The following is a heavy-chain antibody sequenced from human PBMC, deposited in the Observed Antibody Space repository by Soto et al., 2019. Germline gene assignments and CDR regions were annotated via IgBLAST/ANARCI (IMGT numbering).Heavy chain of an antibody. J-gene: IGHJ5*02. V-gene: IGHV4-34*01. CDR1: GGSFSGYY. Sequence: QVQLQQWGAGLLKPSETRSLTCAVYGGSFSGYYWSWIRQPPGKGLEWIGEINHSGSTNYNPSLKSRVTISVDTSKNQFSLKLSSVTAADTAVYYCARGKFSWFDPWGQGTLVTVSS. CDR3: ARGKFSWFDP. CDR2: INHSGST.